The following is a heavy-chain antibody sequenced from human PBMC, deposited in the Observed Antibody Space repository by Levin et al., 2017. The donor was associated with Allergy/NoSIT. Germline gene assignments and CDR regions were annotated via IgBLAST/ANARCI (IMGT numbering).Heavy chain of an antibody. CDR1: GFTFSNVW. CDR2: IKSKAAGGTT. D-gene: IGHD2-2*01. Sequence: PGGSLRLSCAASGFTFSNVWMSWVRQAPGKGLEWVGRIKSKAAGGTTDYAGPVKGRFTISRDDSKNTLYLQMNDLETEDTAVYYCTVVMGGYCTTTRCYRDFWGQGTLVTVSS. CDR3: TVVMGGYCTTTRCYRDF. V-gene: IGHV3-15*01. J-gene: IGHJ4*02.